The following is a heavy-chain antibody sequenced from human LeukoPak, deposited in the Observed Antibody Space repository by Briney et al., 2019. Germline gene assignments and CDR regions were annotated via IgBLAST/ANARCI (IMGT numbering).Heavy chain of an antibody. V-gene: IGHV3-23*01. Sequence: GGSLRLSCAASGFTFSSYAISWVRQAPGKGLEWVSAISGSGGSTYYADSVKGRFTISRDNSKNTLYLQMNSLRAEDTAVYYCAKLGGITMVRGNPRDYWGQGTLVTVSS. CDR3: AKLGGITMVRGNPRDY. CDR2: ISGSGGST. CDR1: GFTFSSYA. D-gene: IGHD3-10*01. J-gene: IGHJ4*02.